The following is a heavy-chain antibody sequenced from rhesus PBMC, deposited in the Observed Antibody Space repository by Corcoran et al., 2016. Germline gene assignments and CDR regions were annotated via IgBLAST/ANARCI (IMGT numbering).Heavy chain of an antibody. CDR1: GGYISSNW. V-gene: IGHV4-173*01. CDR3: GRTSSSGWYLNSLDV. J-gene: IGHJ5-2*02. CDR2: VSGRGGRP. D-gene: IGHD6-31*01. Sequence: QLQLQESDPGLVKPSETLSLTCAVSGGYISSNWWSWIRQPPGKGLGWIGRVSGRGGRPSYNPSLKSRVTISTYTSKNQFSLKLSSGTAADTAVYYGGRTSSSGWYLNSLDVWGRGVLVTVSS.